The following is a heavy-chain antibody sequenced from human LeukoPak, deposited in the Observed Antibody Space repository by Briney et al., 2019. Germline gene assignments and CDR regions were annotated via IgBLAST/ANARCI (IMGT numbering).Heavy chain of an antibody. J-gene: IGHJ4*02. Sequence: PGGSLRLSCAASGFTVSSNYMSWVRQAPGKGLEWVSAISDSGGSTYYVESVKGRFTISRDGSKNTLYLQMNSLRAEDTAIYYCAKDVYNKAFDYWGQGTPVTVSS. CDR2: ISDSGGST. V-gene: IGHV3-23*01. CDR3: AKDVYNKAFDY. CDR1: GFTVSSNY. D-gene: IGHD5-24*01.